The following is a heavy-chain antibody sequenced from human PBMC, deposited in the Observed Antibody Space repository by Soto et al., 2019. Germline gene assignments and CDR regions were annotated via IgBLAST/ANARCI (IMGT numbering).Heavy chain of an antibody. CDR2: ISAYNANA. Sequence: QIQLLQSGAEVKKPGASVKVTCKASGYTFRNFGISWVRQAPGQGLEWMGWISAYNANANYAQKFQGRLTMTADTSTSTGYMELRSLRSDDTAVYYCARENSYFDYWGQGTLVTVSS. CDR3: ARENSYFDY. V-gene: IGHV1-18*01. J-gene: IGHJ4*02. CDR1: GYTFRNFG.